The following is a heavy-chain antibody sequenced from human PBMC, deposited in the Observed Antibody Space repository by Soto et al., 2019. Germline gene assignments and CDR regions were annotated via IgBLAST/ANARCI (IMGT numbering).Heavy chain of an antibody. D-gene: IGHD6-19*01. CDR2: INPSGGST. V-gene: IGHV1-46*01. Sequence: QVQLVHSGAEVKKTGASVKVSCKASGYTFTSYYMHWVRQAPGQGLEWMGIINPSGGSTSYAQKFQGRVTMTSDTSTSTVYMELSSLRSEDSAVYYCARSIAVSDAFDIWGQGTMVTVSS. CDR1: GYTFTSYY. CDR3: ARSIAVSDAFDI. J-gene: IGHJ3*02.